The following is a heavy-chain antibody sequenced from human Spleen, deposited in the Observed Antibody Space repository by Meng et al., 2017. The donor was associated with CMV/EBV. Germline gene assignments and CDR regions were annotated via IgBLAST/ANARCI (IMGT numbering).Heavy chain of an antibody. Sequence: SETLSLTCTVSGDSISGYYWSWIRQPPGKGLEWIGYIYYSGSTKYNPSLKSRVTISVDTSKNQFALKLSSVTAADAAVYYCASLYFDFWSVGDYYYYGMDVWGQGTTVTVSS. CDR1: GDSISGYY. D-gene: IGHD3-3*01. CDR3: ASLYFDFWSVGDYYYYGMDV. V-gene: IGHV4-59*12. CDR2: IYYSGST. J-gene: IGHJ6*02.